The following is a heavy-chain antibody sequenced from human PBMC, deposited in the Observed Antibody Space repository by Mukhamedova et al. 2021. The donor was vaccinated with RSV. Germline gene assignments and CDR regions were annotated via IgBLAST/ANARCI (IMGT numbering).Heavy chain of an antibody. Sequence: FTISRDNAKNSLYLQMNSLRAEDTAVYYCARDTFPYGMDVWGQGTTDTVSS. D-gene: IGHD3-16*01. CDR3: ARDTFPYGMDV. V-gene: IGHV3-11*06. J-gene: IGHJ6*02.